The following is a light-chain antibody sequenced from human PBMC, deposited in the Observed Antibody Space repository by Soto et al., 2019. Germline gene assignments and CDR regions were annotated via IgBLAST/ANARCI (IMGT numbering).Light chain of an antibody. CDR1: QSVSSY. Sequence: EIVLTQSPATLSLSPGERATLSCRASQSVSSYFAWYQQKPGQAPRLLIYGASSRVTGIPDRFSGSGSGTDFTLTINRLEPEDFAVYYCQQYGRSVPITFGQGTRLEIK. J-gene: IGKJ5*01. V-gene: IGKV3-20*01. CDR2: GAS. CDR3: QQYGRSVPIT.